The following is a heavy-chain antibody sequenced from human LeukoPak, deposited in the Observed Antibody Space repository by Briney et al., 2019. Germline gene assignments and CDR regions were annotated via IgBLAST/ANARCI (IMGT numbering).Heavy chain of an antibody. CDR2: ISISSSTI. V-gene: IGHV3-48*02. CDR3: TRAPPPIQLERPGTYDY. D-gene: IGHD1-1*01. CDR1: GFTFTNYN. J-gene: IGHJ4*02. Sequence: GGSLRLSCVASGFTFTNYNMNWVRQAPGKGLEWGSYISISSSTIYYADSVKGRFTISRDNAMNSLYLQMNSLRDEDTAVYYCTRAPPPIQLERPGTYDYWGQGTLVTVSS.